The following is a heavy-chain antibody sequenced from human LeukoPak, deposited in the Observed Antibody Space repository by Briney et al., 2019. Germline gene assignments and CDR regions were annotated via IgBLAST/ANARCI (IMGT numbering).Heavy chain of an antibody. Sequence: LETLSLTCTVSGGSISSSSYYWGWIRQPPGKGLEWIGSIYYSGSTYYNPSLKSRVTISVDTSKNQFSLKLSSVTAADTAVYYCARSRVDIVATVFDYWGQGTLVTVSS. CDR3: ARSRVDIVATVFDY. J-gene: IGHJ4*02. CDR1: GGSISSSSYY. D-gene: IGHD5-12*01. V-gene: IGHV4-39*01. CDR2: IYYSGST.